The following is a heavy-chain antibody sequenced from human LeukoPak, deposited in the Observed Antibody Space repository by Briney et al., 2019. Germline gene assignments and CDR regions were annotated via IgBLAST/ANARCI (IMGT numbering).Heavy chain of an antibody. D-gene: IGHD3-22*01. Sequence: SETLYLTCTVSGGSISTYYWSWIRQPAGKGLEWIGRIYTSGSTNYNPSLKSRVTMSVDTSKNQFSLKLSSVTAADTAVYYCVRVIGAPNYYYYMDVWGKGTTVTVSS. CDR1: GGSISTYY. J-gene: IGHJ6*03. CDR3: VRVIGAPNYYYYMDV. CDR2: IYTSGST. V-gene: IGHV4-4*07.